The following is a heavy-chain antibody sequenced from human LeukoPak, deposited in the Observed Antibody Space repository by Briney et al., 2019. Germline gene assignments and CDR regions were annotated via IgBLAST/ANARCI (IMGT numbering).Heavy chain of an antibody. Sequence: GGSLRLSCTPSGFTFSSHAVSWVRQAPGKGLEWVSGISWNSGSIGYADSVKGRFTISRDNAKNSLYLQMNSLRAEDTALYYCAKDADPGNYYDSSGFDYWGQGTLVTVSS. J-gene: IGHJ4*02. D-gene: IGHD3-22*01. CDR2: ISWNSGSI. V-gene: IGHV3-9*01. CDR1: GFTFSSHA. CDR3: AKDADPGNYYDSSGFDY.